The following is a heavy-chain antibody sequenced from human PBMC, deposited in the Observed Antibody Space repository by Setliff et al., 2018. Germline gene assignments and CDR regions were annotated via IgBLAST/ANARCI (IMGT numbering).Heavy chain of an antibody. CDR2: IYPGDSDT. J-gene: IGHJ4*02. Sequence: GESLKISCKGSGYSFTTYWIGWVRQMPGKGLEWMGIIYPGDSDTRYSPSLQGQVTISADKSITTAYLQWSSLRASDTAMYYCARHFGFSAVWYVVPHFDYWGQGTLVTVSS. V-gene: IGHV5-51*01. CDR1: GYSFTTYW. D-gene: IGHD5-12*01. CDR3: ARHFGFSAVWYVVPHFDY.